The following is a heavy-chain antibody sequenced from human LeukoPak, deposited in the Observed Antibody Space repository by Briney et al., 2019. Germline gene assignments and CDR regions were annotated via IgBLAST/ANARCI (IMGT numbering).Heavy chain of an antibody. CDR2: ISWNSGSI. Sequence: GGSLRLSCAASGFTFDDYAMHWVRHAPGKGLEWDSGISWNSGSIGYADSVKGRFTISRGNAKNSLYLQMNSLRAEDTALYYCAKEGLIAAAGAMNWFDPWGQGTLVTVSS. V-gene: IGHV3-9*01. J-gene: IGHJ5*02. CDR3: AKEGLIAAAGAMNWFDP. D-gene: IGHD6-13*01. CDR1: GFTFDDYA.